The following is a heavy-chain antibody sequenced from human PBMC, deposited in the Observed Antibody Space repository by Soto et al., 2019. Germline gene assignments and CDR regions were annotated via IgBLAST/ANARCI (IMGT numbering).Heavy chain of an antibody. V-gene: IGHV1-18*04. Sequence: QVQLLQSGAEVKKPGASLRVSCKASGYTFTSYGLSWVRQAPGQGLEWMGWISPYNGKTEHSPKFQGRVTMTTHISMSTAYMELSSLTSEDSAIFYCARDPGLGSSYPPLDYWGQGSLVTVSS. CDR1: GYTFTSYG. CDR2: ISPYNGKT. J-gene: IGHJ4*01. D-gene: IGHD3-10*01. CDR3: ARDPGLGSSYPPLDY.